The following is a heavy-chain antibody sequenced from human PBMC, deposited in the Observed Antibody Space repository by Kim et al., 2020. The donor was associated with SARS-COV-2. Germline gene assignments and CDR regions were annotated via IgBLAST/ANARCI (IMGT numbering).Heavy chain of an antibody. CDR3: AKARGYSYGQYYFDY. D-gene: IGHD5-18*01. Sequence: SVKVSCKASGGTFSSYAISWVRQAPGQGLEWMGGIIPIFGTANYAQKFQGRVTITADESTSTAYMELSSLRSEDTAVYYCAKARGYSYGQYYFDYWGQGTLVTVSS. J-gene: IGHJ4*02. CDR2: IIPIFGTA. V-gene: IGHV1-69*13. CDR1: GGTFSSYA.